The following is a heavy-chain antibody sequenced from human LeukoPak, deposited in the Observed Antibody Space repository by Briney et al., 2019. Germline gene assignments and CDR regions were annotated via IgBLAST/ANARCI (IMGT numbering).Heavy chain of an antibody. D-gene: IGHD3-3*01. Sequence: GGSLRLSCAASGFTFSNAWMSWVRQAPGKGLEWVGRIKSKTDGGTTDYAAPVKGRFTISRDDSKNTLYLQMNSLQTEDTAVYYCTTDSKLGREYYDFWSVRWKNYYYGMAVWGQGTTVTVSS. CDR3: TTDSKLGREYYDFWSVRWKNYYYGMAV. CDR1: GFTFSNAW. J-gene: IGHJ6*02. CDR2: IKSKTDGGTT. V-gene: IGHV3-15*01.